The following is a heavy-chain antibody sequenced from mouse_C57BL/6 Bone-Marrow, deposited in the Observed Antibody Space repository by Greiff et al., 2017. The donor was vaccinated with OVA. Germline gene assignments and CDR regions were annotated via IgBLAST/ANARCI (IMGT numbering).Heavy chain of an antibody. CDR3: ARVSKRAMDY. D-gene: IGHD2-5*01. Sequence: EVNLVESGGGLVKPGGSLKLSCAASGFTFSSYAMSWVRQTPEKRLEWVATISDGGSYTYYPDNVKGRFTISRDNAKNTLYLQMSHLKSEDTAMYYCARVSKRAMDYWGQGTSVTVSS. CDR1: GFTFSSYA. J-gene: IGHJ4*01. V-gene: IGHV5-4*03. CDR2: ISDGGSYT.